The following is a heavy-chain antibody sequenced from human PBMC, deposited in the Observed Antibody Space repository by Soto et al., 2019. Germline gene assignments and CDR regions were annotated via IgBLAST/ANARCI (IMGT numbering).Heavy chain of an antibody. Sequence: QLQLQESGPGLVKPSETLSLTCTVSGGSFSSSSYYWGWIRQPPGKGVEWIGRIYYSGSTYYHPPLMSRVTMSVDASKNQFSRKLISAASADAAVYYCARHDAAGSGATTLYYFDYWGQGTLVTVSS. V-gene: IGHV4-39*01. J-gene: IGHJ4*02. D-gene: IGHD3-10*01. CDR1: GGSFSSSSYY. CDR3: ARHDAAGSGATTLYYFDY. CDR2: IYYSGST.